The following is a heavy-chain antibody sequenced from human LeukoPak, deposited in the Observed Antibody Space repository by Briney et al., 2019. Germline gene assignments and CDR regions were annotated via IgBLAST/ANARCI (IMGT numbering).Heavy chain of an antibody. V-gene: IGHV3-21*01. D-gene: IGHD2-15*01. Sequence: GGSLRLSCAASGFTLSNYSMNWVRQAPGKGLEWVSSISSSSSYLYYADSVKGRFTISRDNAKNSLYLQMNSLRAEDTAVYYCASACSGGSCYSRYYYYGMDVWGKGTTVTVSS. CDR2: ISSSSSYL. CDR3: ASACSGGSCYSRYYYYGMDV. CDR1: GFTLSNYS. J-gene: IGHJ6*04.